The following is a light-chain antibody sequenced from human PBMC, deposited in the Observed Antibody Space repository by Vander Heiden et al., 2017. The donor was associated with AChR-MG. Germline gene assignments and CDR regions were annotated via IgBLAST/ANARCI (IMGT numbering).Light chain of an antibody. J-gene: IGKJ1*01. CDR1: QSVSSK. Sequence: EIAMTQSPATLSVSPGERATLSCRASQSVSSKLAWYQQKPGQAPRLLIYDASTRATGVPARFSGSGSGTEFTLTISSLQSEDFAVYHCQQYNKWPRTFGQGTKVEIK. CDR3: QQYNKWPRT. CDR2: DAS. V-gene: IGKV3-15*01.